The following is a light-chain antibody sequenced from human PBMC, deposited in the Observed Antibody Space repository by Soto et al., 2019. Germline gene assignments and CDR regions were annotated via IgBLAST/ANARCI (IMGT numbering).Light chain of an antibody. CDR2: EVN. CDR1: SSDVGGYNF. V-gene: IGLV2-8*01. CDR3: NSYAGSNIYV. J-gene: IGLJ1*01. Sequence: QSALTQPPSASGSPGQSVTISCTGTSSDVGGYNFVSWYQHHPGKAPKLIIYEVNKRPSGVPNRFSGSKSGNTASLTVSGLQDEDEADYYCNSYAGSNIYVFGTGTKVTVL.